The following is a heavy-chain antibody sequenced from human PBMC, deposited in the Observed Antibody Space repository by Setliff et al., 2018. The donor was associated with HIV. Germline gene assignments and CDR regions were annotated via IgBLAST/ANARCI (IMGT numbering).Heavy chain of an antibody. Sequence: SETLSLTCSVSGGSIRRNNWWSWVRQPPGKGLEWIGEIYHSGSTSYNPSLRSRVTISVDKSKNQFSLNLTSVTAADTAVYYCARFGEYYFDRSGTSNVFGIWGQGTMVTVSS. CDR1: GGSIRRNNW. V-gene: IGHV4-4*02. D-gene: IGHD3-22*01. CDR3: ARFGEYYFDRSGTSNVFGI. J-gene: IGHJ3*02. CDR2: IYHSGST.